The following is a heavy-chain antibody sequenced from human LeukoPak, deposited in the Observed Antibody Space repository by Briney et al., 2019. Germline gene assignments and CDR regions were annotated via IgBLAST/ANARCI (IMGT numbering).Heavy chain of an antibody. CDR2: IGTAGVT. V-gene: IGHV3-13*01. D-gene: IGHD2-2*01. Sequence: GGSLRLSCAASGFTFSDYDMHWVRQATGKGLEWVSTIGTAGVTYYSGSVKGRFTISRENAKNSLYLQMNSLSAGDTAVYYCARDSTYCSSTSCYRVYMDVWGKGTTVTVSS. J-gene: IGHJ6*03. CDR1: GFTFSDYD. CDR3: ARDSTYCSSTSCYRVYMDV.